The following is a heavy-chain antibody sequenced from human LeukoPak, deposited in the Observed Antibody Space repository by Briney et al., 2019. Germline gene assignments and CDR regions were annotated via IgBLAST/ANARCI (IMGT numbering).Heavy chain of an antibody. CDR3: ARARGYSYGYSDY. CDR2: IGSDATSI. D-gene: IGHD5-18*01. J-gene: IGHJ4*02. Sequence: GGSLRLSCAASGFTFSGYSMNWVRQAPGKGLEWLSYIGSDATSINDADSVKGRFTISRDNAKKSLYLQMNNLRAEDTAVYYCARARGYSYGYSDYWGRGTLVTVSS. V-gene: IGHV3-48*01. CDR1: GFTFSGYS.